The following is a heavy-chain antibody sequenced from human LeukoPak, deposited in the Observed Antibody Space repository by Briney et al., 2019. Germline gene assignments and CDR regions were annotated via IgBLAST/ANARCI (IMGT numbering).Heavy chain of an antibody. CDR2: IKQDGSEK. D-gene: IGHD5-12*01. CDR3: ARGGYIGYVIY. J-gene: IGHJ4*02. Sequence: PGGSLRLSXAASGFTFSDYWMSWVRQTPGKGLEWVADIKQDGSEKNYVDSVKGRFTISRDNAKNSLYLQMNSLRADDTAVYYCARGGYIGYVIYWGQGTLVTVSS. CDR1: GFTFSDYW. V-gene: IGHV3-7*01.